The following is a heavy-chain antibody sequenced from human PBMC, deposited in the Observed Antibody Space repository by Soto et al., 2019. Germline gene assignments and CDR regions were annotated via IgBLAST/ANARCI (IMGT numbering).Heavy chain of an antibody. CDR1: GFTFSSYA. CDR3: AKDFGYYYSYNWFDP. V-gene: IGHV3-23*01. Sequence: GGSLRLSCAASGFTFSSYAMSWVRQAPGKGLEWVSAISGSGGSTYYADSVKGRFTISRDDSKNTLYLQMNSLRAEDTAVYYCAKDFGYYYSYNWFDPWGQGTLVTVSS. D-gene: IGHD3-22*01. CDR2: ISGSGGST. J-gene: IGHJ5*02.